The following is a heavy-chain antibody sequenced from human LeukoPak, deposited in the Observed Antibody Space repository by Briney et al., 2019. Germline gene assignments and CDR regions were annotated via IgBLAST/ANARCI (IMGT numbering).Heavy chain of an antibody. Sequence: SETLSLTCTVSGGSISSSSYYWGWIRQPPGKGLEWIGSIYYSGSAYYNPSLKSRVTISVDTSKNQFSLKLSSVTAADTAVYYCARGLYDSSGYALGFDYWGQGTLVTVSS. J-gene: IGHJ4*02. CDR2: IYYSGSA. CDR3: ARGLYDSSGYALGFDY. V-gene: IGHV4-39*07. D-gene: IGHD3-22*01. CDR1: GGSISSSSYY.